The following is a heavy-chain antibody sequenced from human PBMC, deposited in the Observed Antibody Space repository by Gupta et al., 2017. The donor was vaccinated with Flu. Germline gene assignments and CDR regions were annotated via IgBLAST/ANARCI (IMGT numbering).Heavy chain of an antibody. CDR1: GFTFINYE. Sequence: EVQLVESGGGLVQPGGSLELSCAASGFTFINYEFNWVRQAPGNGLDGLSYINSPGTTIYFADALKGRFIISRDNAKNSLSLQMYTLRAEDTAVYYGARYCSLSSTGIDHW. J-gene: IGHJ5*01. D-gene: IGHD2-2*01. V-gene: IGHV3-48*03. CDR3: ARYCSLSSTGIDHW. CDR2: INSPGTTI.